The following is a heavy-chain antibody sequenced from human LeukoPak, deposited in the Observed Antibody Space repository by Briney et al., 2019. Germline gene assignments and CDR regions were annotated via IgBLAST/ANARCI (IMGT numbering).Heavy chain of an antibody. J-gene: IGHJ4*02. V-gene: IGHV3-33*01. CDR3: ARDQEVVVVPALWDY. D-gene: IGHD2-2*01. Sequence: GGSLRLSCAASGFTFSSYGMHWVRQAPGKGLEWVAVIWYDGSNKYYADSVKGRFTISRDNSKNTLYLQMNSLRAEDTAVYYCARDQEVVVVPALWDYWGQGTLVTVSS. CDR2: IWYDGSNK. CDR1: GFTFSSYG.